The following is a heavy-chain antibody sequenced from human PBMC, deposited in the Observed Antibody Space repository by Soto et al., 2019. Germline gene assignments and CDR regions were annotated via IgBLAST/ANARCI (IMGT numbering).Heavy chain of an antibody. J-gene: IGHJ4*02. CDR2: ISDDGGST. CDR3: VRAGANDF. D-gene: IGHD7-27*01. CDR1: GFTFSNYW. Sequence: EVQLVESGGGLVQPGGSLRLSCAASGFTFSNYWMHWVRQAPGKGLVWVSRISDDGGSTTYADSVKGRFTISRDNAKNMLYLQMNSLRAEDTAVYYCVRAGANDFWSQGTLVTVSS. V-gene: IGHV3-74*01.